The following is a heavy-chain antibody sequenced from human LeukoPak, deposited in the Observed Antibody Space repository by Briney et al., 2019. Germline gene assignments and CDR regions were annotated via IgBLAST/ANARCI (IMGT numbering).Heavy chain of an antibody. CDR1: GGSISSGSYY. CDR3: ARDMGYSGYDIFDI. J-gene: IGHJ3*02. D-gene: IGHD5-12*01. CDR2: IYASGST. V-gene: IGHV4-61*02. Sequence: PSGTLSLTCTVSGGSISSGSYYWSWIRQPAGKGLEWIGRIYASGSTSYNPSLKRRVTISVDTSKNQFSLKLSSVTAADTAIYYCARDMGYSGYDIFDIWGQGTMVTVSS.